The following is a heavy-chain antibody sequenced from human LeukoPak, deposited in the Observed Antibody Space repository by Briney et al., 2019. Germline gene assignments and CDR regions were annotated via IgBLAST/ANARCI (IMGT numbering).Heavy chain of an antibody. CDR2: IYYSGST. CDR3: VNYYDSSDYQQPNHFDY. D-gene: IGHD3-22*01. CDR1: GGSISSSSYY. J-gene: IGHJ4*02. V-gene: IGHV4-39*01. Sequence: SETLSLTCTVSGGSISSSSYYWGWIRQPPGKGLDWIGSIYYSGSTYYNPSLKSRFNISVDTSKNQFSLKLSSVTAADTAVYYCVNYYDSSDYQQPNHFDYWGQGTLVTVSS.